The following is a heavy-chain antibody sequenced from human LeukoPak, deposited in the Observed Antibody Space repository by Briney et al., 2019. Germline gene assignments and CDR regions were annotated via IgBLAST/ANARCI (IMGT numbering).Heavy chain of an antibody. CDR3: AKPLDDSSGYYSDAFDI. CDR1: GYTFTSYD. J-gene: IGHJ3*02. V-gene: IGHV1-8*01. D-gene: IGHD3-22*01. Sequence: ASVKVSCKASGYTFTSYDINWVRQATGQGLEWMGWMNPNSGNTGYAQKFQGRVTMTRNTSISTAYMELSSLRSEDTAVYYCAKPLDDSSGYYSDAFDIWGQGTMVTVSS. CDR2: MNPNSGNT.